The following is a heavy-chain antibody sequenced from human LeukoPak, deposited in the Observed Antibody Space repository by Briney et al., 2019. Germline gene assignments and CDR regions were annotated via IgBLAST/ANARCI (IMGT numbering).Heavy chain of an antibody. V-gene: IGHV3-7*03. CDR1: GFTFSTYW. J-gene: IGHJ5*02. CDR2: IRQDGSAK. D-gene: IGHD3-3*01. CDR3: ARGAPHTDILRFLEWSRPPGGSEQNWFDP. Sequence: TGGSLRLSCAASGFTFSTYWMSWVRQAPGKGLEWVANIRQDGSAKYYLDSVKGRFTISRDNAKNSLYLQMNSLRAEDTAVYYCARGAPHTDILRFLEWSRPPGGSEQNWFDPWGQGTLVTVSS.